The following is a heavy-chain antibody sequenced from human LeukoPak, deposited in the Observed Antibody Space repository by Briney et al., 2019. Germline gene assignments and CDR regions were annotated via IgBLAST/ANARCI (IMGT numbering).Heavy chain of an antibody. CDR3: ARGQPSGDYNWFDL. Sequence: ASVKVSCKASGYTFTGYFMHWVRQAPGQGLDWMGRINSNTGGTTYAQKFQGRVTMTRDTSITTAHMELSRLKSDDTAVYYCARGQPSGDYNWFDLWGQGALVTVSS. V-gene: IGHV1-2*06. CDR1: GYTFTGYF. CDR2: INSNTGGT. J-gene: IGHJ5*02. D-gene: IGHD4-17*01.